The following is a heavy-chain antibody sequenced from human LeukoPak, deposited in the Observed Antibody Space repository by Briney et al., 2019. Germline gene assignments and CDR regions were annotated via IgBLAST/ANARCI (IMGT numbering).Heavy chain of an antibody. V-gene: IGHV3-7*01. CDR3: ARESRGYFS. J-gene: IGHJ5*02. Sequence: PGGSLRLSCAASGFTFSSYWMSWVRQAPGKGLEWVANINQDGSDKYYVDSVKGRLPISRDNAKNSLYLQMNSLRAEETAVYYCARESRGYFSWGQGTLVTVSS. CDR2: INQDGSDK. D-gene: IGHD3-22*01. CDR1: GFTFSSYW.